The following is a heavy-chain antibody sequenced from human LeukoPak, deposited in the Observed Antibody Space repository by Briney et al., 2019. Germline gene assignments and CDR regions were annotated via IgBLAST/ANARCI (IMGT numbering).Heavy chain of an antibody. CDR3: ARGRVVVTAILQYYYYMDV. CDR1: GGTFSSYA. Sequence: SVKVSCKASGGTFSSYAISWVRQAPGQGLEWMGRIIPIFGTANYAQKFQGRVTITTDESTSTAYMELSSLRSEDTAVYYCARGRVVVTAILQYYYYMDVWGKGTTVTVSS. J-gene: IGHJ6*03. V-gene: IGHV1-69*05. D-gene: IGHD2-21*02. CDR2: IIPIFGTA.